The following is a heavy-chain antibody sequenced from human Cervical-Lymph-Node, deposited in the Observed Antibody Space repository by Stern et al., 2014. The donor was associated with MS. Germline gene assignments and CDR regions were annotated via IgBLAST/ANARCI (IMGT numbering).Heavy chain of an antibody. CDR1: GYNFIDHA. D-gene: IGHD4-11*01. CDR3: ARQPDYSDFLDF. J-gene: IGHJ4*02. Sequence: QVQLVESGAGVKKPWASMTISCKTSGYNFIDHAIHWVRQAPGQRLEWMGWINGGPGTTKYSQKFQGRVSFTRDKAASAAYMDLSSLSPDDTAVYYCARQPDYSDFLDFWGQGTLVTVSS. V-gene: IGHV1-3*01. CDR2: INGGPGTT.